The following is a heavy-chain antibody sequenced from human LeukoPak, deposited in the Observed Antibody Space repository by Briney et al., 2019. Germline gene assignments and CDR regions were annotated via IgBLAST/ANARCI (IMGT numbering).Heavy chain of an antibody. Sequence: AASAKLSCKASGYTFTGYYMHWVRQAPGQGLEWMGWINPNSGGTNYAQKFQGRVTMTRDTSISTAYMELSRLTSDDTAVYYCARDLRSGYYDYWGQGPVLSVSS. CDR1: GYTFTGYY. D-gene: IGHD3-3*01. V-gene: IGHV1-2*02. CDR3: ARDLRSGYYDY. CDR2: INPNSGGT. J-gene: IGHJ4*02.